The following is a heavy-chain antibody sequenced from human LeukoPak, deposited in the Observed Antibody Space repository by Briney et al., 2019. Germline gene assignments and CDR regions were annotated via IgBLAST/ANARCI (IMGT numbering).Heavy chain of an antibody. D-gene: IGHD3-22*01. J-gene: IGHJ3*02. CDR2: IYYSGST. Sequence: SQTLSLTCTVSGGSISSGGYYWGWIRQHPGKGLEWIVYIYYSGSTYYNPSLKSRITISVDTSKNQFSLKLSSVTAADTAVYYCARSPSITMIVVPRGGAFDIWGQGTMVTVSS. CDR3: ARSPSITMIVVPRGGAFDI. V-gene: IGHV4-31*03. CDR1: GGSISSGGYY.